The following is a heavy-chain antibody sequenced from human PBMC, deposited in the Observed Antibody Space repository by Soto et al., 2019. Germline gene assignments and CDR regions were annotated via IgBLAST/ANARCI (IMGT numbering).Heavy chain of an antibody. J-gene: IGHJ4*02. Sequence: GGSLRLSCAASGFTFSNAWMSWVRQAPGKGLEWVGRIKSKTDGGTTDYAAPVKGRFTISRDDSKNTLYLQMNSLKTEDTAVYYCTTRYSSYTPLDYWGQGTLVTVSS. V-gene: IGHV3-15*01. CDR3: TTRYSSYTPLDY. CDR2: IKSKTDGGTT. D-gene: IGHD6-6*01. CDR1: GFTFSNAW.